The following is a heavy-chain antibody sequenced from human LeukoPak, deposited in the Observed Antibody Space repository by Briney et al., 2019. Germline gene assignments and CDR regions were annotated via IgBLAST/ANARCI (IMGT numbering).Heavy chain of an antibody. Sequence: ASVKVSCKASGYPFNIYGISWARQAPGQGLEWMGWISSDNGNTNYAQKLQGRVTMTTDTSTSTAYMELRSLRSDDTAMYYCARDRYDILTGYYPIDFWGQGTLVTVSS. D-gene: IGHD3-9*01. J-gene: IGHJ4*02. CDR2: ISSDNGNT. CDR3: ARDRYDILTGYYPIDF. V-gene: IGHV1-18*01. CDR1: GYPFNIYG.